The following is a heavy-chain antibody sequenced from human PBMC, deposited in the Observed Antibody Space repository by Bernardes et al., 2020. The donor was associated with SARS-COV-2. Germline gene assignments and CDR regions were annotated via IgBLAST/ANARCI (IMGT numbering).Heavy chain of an antibody. CDR1: GFTFSSSG. D-gene: IGHD3-22*01. J-gene: IGHJ6*02. CDR3: ARGMYYYDSSGYYYPNWAYYYYYGMDV. CDR2: IWYDGSNK. Sequence: GGSLRLSCAASGFTFSSSGMHWVRQAPGQGLEWVAVIWYDGSNKYYADSVKGRFTISRDNSKNTLYLQMNSLRAEDTAVYYCARGMYYYDSSGYYYPNWAYYYYYGMDVWGQGTTVTVSS. V-gene: IGHV3-33*01.